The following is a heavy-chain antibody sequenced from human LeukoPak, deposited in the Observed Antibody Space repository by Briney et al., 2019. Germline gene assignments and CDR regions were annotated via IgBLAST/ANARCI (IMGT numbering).Heavy chain of an antibody. CDR3: ARLTMTMVPKARTDGY. J-gene: IGHJ4*02. D-gene: IGHD4/OR15-4a*01. Sequence: GASVKVSCKASGYTFTGYYMHWVRQAPGQGLEWMGWINPNSGGTNYAQKFQGRVTMTRDTSISTAYMELSRLRSDDTAVYYCARLTMTMVPKARTDGYWGQGTLVTVSS. CDR1: GYTFTGYY. V-gene: IGHV1-2*02. CDR2: INPNSGGT.